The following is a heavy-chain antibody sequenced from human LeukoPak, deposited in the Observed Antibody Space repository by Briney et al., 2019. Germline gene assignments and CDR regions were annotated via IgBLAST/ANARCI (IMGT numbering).Heavy chain of an antibody. J-gene: IGHJ4*02. CDR2: ISSSGSTI. Sequence: GGSLRLCCAASGFTFSSYEINWVRQAPGRGLERVSYISSSGSTIYYADSVKGRFTISRDNAKKSLYLRLNSLRAEDTAVYYCAREPHEWFATVTTGYYFDYWGQGTLVTVSS. CDR3: AREPHEWFATVTTGYYFDY. V-gene: IGHV3-48*03. CDR1: GFTFSSYE. D-gene: IGHD4-17*01.